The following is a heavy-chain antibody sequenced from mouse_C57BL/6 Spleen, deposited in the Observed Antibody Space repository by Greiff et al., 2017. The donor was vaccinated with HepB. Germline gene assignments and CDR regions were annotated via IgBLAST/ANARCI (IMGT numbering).Heavy chain of an antibody. V-gene: IGHV1-64*01. D-gene: IGHD1-1*01. CDR3: ASITTVVATARYFDV. Sequence: QVQLQQPGAELVKPGASVKLSCKASGYTFTSYWMHWVKQRPGQGLEWIGMIHPNSGSTNYNEKFKSKATLTVDKSSSTAYMQLSSLTSEDSAVYYCASITTVVATARYFDVWGTGTTVTVSS. J-gene: IGHJ1*03. CDR1: GYTFTSYW. CDR2: IHPNSGST.